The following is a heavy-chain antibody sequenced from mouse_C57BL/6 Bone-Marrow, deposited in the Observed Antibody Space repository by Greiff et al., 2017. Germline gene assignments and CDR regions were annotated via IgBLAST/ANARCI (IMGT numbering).Heavy chain of an antibody. CDR2: IDPSDSYT. CDR3: AGDYYGSSYDWFAY. D-gene: IGHD1-1*01. Sequence: QVQLQQPGAELVMPGASVKLSCKASGYTFTSYWMHWVKQRPGQGLEWIGEIDPSDSYTNYNQKFKGKSTLTVDKSSSTAYMQLSSLTSEDSAVYYCAGDYYGSSYDWFAYWGQGALVTVSA. CDR1: GYTFTSYW. V-gene: IGHV1-69*01. J-gene: IGHJ3*01.